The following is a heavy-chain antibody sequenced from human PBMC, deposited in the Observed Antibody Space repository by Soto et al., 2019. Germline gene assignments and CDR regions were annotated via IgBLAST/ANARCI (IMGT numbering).Heavy chain of an antibody. CDR1: GGSISSGGYY. V-gene: IGHV4-31*03. CDR2: IYYSGST. Sequence: SETLSLTCTVSGGSISSGGYYWSWIRQHPGKGLEWIGYIYYSGSTYYNPSLKSRVTISVDTSKNQFSLKLSSVTAADTAVYYCARDRAIWLLGTYYYDGMDVWGQGTTVTVSS. CDR3: ARDRAIWLLGTYYYDGMDV. D-gene: IGHD5-18*01. J-gene: IGHJ6*02.